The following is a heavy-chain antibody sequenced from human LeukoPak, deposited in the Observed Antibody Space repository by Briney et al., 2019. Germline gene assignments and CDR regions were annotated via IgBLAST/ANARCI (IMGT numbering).Heavy chain of an antibody. CDR1: GFTFDDYA. CDR2: ISWNSGSI. CDR3: AGSETRSYFDY. Sequence: PGGSLRLSCAASGFTFDDYAMHWVRQAPGKGLEWVSGISWNSGSIGYADSVKGRFTISRDNSKNTLYLQMNSLRAEDTAVYYCAGSETRSYFDYWGQGTLVTVSS. V-gene: IGHV3-9*01. J-gene: IGHJ4*02.